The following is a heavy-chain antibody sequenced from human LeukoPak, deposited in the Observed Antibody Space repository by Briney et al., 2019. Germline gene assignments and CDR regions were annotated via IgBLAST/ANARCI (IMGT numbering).Heavy chain of an antibody. CDR2: INSDGSST. CDR1: GFTFSSYW. J-gene: IGHJ4*02. Sequence: GGSLRLSCAASGFTFSSYWMHWVRQAPGKGLVWVSRINSDGSSTSYADSVKGRFTISRDNAKNTLYLQMNSLRAENTSVYYCARDRNTGSSYENLFEYWGQGSLVTVSS. D-gene: IGHD1-26*01. V-gene: IGHV3-74*01. CDR3: ARDRNTGSSYENLFEY.